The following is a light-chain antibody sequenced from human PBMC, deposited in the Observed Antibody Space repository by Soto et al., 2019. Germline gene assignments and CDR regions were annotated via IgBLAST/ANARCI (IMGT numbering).Light chain of an antibody. Sequence: ETVLTQSPARLSLSPWEIATLSCRAGQSVSDYLAWYQQKPGQAPRLLIYGASNRATGIPDRFSGSGSGTDFTLTISRLEPEDFAVYYCHQYGSSPRTFGQGTKVDIK. CDR2: GAS. CDR3: HQYGSSPRT. J-gene: IGKJ1*01. CDR1: QSVSDY. V-gene: IGKV3-20*01.